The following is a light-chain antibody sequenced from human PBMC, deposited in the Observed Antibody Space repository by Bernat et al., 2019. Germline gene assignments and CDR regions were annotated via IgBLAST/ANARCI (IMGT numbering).Light chain of an antibody. J-gene: IGLJ3*02. CDR3: SSYTSSSTLV. Sequence: QSALTQPASVSGSPGQSITISCTGTSSDVGGYNYVSWYQQHPGRAPKLMIYDVRDRPSWISNRFSGSKSGNTASLTISGLLDEDDADYYCSSYTSSSTLVFGGGTRLTVL. V-gene: IGLV2-14*03. CDR2: DVR. CDR1: SSDVGGYNY.